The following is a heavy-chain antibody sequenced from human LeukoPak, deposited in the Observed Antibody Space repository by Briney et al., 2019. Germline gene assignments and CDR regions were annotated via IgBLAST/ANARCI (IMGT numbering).Heavy chain of an antibody. Sequence: SETLSLTCTVSGGSISSLYWSWIRQPPGKGLEWSGYIYYSGSTNYNPSLTSRVTISVDTSKNQFSLKLSSVTAADTAVYYCARRGAYKYGDYVGYMDVWGKGTTVTISS. J-gene: IGHJ6*03. CDR3: ARRGAYKYGDYVGYMDV. CDR1: GGSISSLY. CDR2: IYYSGST. D-gene: IGHD4-17*01. V-gene: IGHV4-59*01.